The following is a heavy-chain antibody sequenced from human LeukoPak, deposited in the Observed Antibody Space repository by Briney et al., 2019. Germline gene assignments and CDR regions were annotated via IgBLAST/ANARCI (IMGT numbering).Heavy chain of an antibody. J-gene: IGHJ4*02. CDR3: ARAYMTATRHFDS. CDR1: GYTFTSYY. V-gene: IGHV1-69*13. Sequence: SVKVSCKASGYTFTSYYMHWVRQAPGQGLEWMGGIIPIFGTPHYAQKFQDRVTITADASTSTAYMELSSLRSEDTAVYYCARAYMTATRHFDSWGQGTLVTVSS. CDR2: IIPIFGTP. D-gene: IGHD2-21*02.